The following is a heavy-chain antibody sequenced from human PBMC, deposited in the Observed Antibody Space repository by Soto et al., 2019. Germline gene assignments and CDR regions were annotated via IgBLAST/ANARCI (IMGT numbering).Heavy chain of an antibody. Sequence: QVPLVESGGGVVQPGRSLRLSCAASGFTFSSYAMHWVRQAPGKGLEWVAVISYDGSNKYYADSVKGRFTISRDNSKNTLYLQMNSLRAEDTAVYYCARADWNDFYYYYGMDVWGQGTTVTVSS. CDR3: ARADWNDFYYYYGMDV. J-gene: IGHJ6*02. CDR1: GFTFSSYA. D-gene: IGHD1-1*01. V-gene: IGHV3-30-3*01. CDR2: ISYDGSNK.